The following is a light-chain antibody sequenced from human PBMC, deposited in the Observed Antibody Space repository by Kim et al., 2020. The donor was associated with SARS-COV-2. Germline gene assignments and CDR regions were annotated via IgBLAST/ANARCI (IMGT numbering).Light chain of an antibody. CDR2: KAS. V-gene: IGKV1-5*03. CDR1: QSINKY. Sequence: ASVGDRVTITCRASQSINKYLAWYQQKPGKAPKFLIYKASTLEIGVPSRFSGSGSGTEFTLTIDSLQPDDCATYYCQHYGTSLRTFGQGTKVDIK. CDR3: QHYGTSLRT. J-gene: IGKJ1*01.